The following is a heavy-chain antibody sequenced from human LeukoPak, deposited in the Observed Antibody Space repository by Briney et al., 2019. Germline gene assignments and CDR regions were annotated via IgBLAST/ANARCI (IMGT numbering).Heavy chain of an antibody. D-gene: IGHD2/OR15-2a*01. CDR3: AILSWDGRGTFS. J-gene: IGHJ5*02. Sequence: GGSLRLSCAASGFTFSTYSMSWVRQAPGKGLEWVSAIRGGAENTYYADSVRGRFTISRDNYKDTLTLQMNSLRAEDTAMYYCAILSWDGRGTFSWGQGTLVTVSS. CDR1: GFTFSTYS. CDR2: IRGGAENT. V-gene: IGHV3-23*01.